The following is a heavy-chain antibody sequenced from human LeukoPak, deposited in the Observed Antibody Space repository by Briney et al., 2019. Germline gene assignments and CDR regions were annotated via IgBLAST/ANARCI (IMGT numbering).Heavy chain of an antibody. CDR1: GFTFSSYA. D-gene: IGHD3-16*01. CDR2: ISGSGGRT. V-gene: IGHV3-23*01. J-gene: IGHJ4*02. CDR3: AKSSVSLLRLGELTDY. Sequence: GGSLRLSCAASGFTFSSYAMSWVRQAPGKGLEWVSGISGSGGRTYYADSVKGQFTISRDNSKNTLYLQMNSLRAEDTAVYYCAKSSVSLLRLGELTDYWGQGTLVTVSS.